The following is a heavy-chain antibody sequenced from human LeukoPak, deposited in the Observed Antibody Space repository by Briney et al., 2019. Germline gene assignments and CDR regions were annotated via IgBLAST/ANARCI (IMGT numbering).Heavy chain of an antibody. CDR2: IYTSGST. Sequence: SETLSLTCTVSGGSISSYYWSWIRQPARKGLEWIGRIYTSGSTNYNPSLKSRVNMSVDTSKNQFYLKLSSVTAADTAVYYCARDQVAAAVDWFDPWGQGTLVSVSS. J-gene: IGHJ5*02. CDR1: GGSISSYY. D-gene: IGHD6-13*01. V-gene: IGHV4-4*07. CDR3: ARDQVAAAVDWFDP.